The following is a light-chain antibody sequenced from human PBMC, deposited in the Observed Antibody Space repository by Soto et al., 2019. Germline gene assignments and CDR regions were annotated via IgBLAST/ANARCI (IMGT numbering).Light chain of an antibody. CDR2: LNSDGSH. Sequence: QPVLTQSPSASASLGASVKLTCTLRSGHSSYAIAWHQQQPEKGPRYLMKLNSDGSHSKGDGIPDRFSGSSSGAERYLTISSLQSEDEADYYCQTWGTGIQVFGGGTKVTVL. CDR1: SGHSSYA. V-gene: IGLV4-69*01. CDR3: QTWGTGIQV. J-gene: IGLJ2*01.